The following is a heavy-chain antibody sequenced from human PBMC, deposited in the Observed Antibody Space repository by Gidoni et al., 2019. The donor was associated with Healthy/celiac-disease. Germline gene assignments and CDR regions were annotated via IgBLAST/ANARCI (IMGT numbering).Heavy chain of an antibody. D-gene: IGHD5-18*01. V-gene: IGHV4-61*02. CDR1: GGSLSSGSYY. J-gene: IGHJ6*02. CDR2: IYTSGST. Sequence: QVQLQESGSGLVKPSQTLSLPCTVPGGSLSSGSYYWSWIRQPAGKGLEWIGRIYTSGSTNYNPSLKSRVTISVDTSKNQFSLKLSSVTAADTAVYYCARDRGYSYGPYYYYGMDVWGQGTTVTVSS. CDR3: ARDRGYSYGPYYYYGMDV.